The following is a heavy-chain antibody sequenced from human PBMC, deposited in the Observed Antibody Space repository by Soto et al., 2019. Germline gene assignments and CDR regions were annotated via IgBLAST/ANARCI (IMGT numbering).Heavy chain of an antibody. CDR2: IYYSGST. J-gene: IGHJ4*02. V-gene: IGHV4-31*03. D-gene: IGHD2-15*01. Sequence: QVQLQESGPGLVEPSQTLSLTCTVSGDSISSGGYYWSWIRQHPGKGLEWIGYIYYSGSTYYNPSLKRRFTVSADTSTNQFSLSVSSVTAADTAVYYCASATPAAGTPYWGQGTLVTVSS. CDR1: GDSISSGGYY. CDR3: ASATPAAGTPY.